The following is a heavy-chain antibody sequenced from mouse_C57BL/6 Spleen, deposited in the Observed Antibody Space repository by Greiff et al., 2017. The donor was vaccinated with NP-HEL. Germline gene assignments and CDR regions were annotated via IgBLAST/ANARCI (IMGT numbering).Heavy chain of an antibody. Sequence: QVQLQQPGTELVKPGASVKLSCKASGYTFTSYWMHWVKQRPGQGLEWIGNINPSNGGTNYNEKFKSKATLTVDKSSSTAYMQLSSLTSEDSAVYYCARDPITTVPYWYFDVWGTGTTVTVSS. J-gene: IGHJ1*03. CDR3: ARDPITTVPYWYFDV. V-gene: IGHV1-53*01. CDR1: GYTFTSYW. CDR2: INPSNGGT. D-gene: IGHD1-1*01.